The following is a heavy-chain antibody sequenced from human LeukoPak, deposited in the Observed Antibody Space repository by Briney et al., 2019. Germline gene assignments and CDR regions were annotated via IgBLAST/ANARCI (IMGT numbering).Heavy chain of an antibody. CDR2: INHGGST. D-gene: IGHD6-13*01. CDR1: GGSFSGYY. CDR3: ARHYFSVIAATGYWFDP. V-gene: IGHV4-34*01. Sequence: SETLSLTCAVYGGSFSGYYWSWIRQPPGKGLEWIGKINHGGSTIYNPSLKSRVTISEDTSKNQFSLKLSSVTAADTAVYYCARHYFSVIAATGYWFDPWGQGTLVTVSS. J-gene: IGHJ5*02.